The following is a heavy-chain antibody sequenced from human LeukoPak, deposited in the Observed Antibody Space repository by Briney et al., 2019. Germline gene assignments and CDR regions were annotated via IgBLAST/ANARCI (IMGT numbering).Heavy chain of an antibody. CDR1: GYTFTDYY. V-gene: IGHV1-2*02. D-gene: IGHD2-21*01. CDR2: INPNSGRT. Sequence: ASVKVFCKTSGYTFTDYYLHWVRQAPGQGLEWMGWINPNSGRTSSAQKFQGRVTMTRDTSIATVYMEVTWLTSDDTAIYYCARADRLHGGPYLIGPWGQGTLVTVSS. CDR3: ARADRLHGGPYLIGP. J-gene: IGHJ5*02.